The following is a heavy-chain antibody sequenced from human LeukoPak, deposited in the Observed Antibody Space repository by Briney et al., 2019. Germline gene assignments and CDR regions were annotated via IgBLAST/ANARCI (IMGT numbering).Heavy chain of an antibody. D-gene: IGHD7-27*01. V-gene: IGHV3-23*01. J-gene: IGHJ4*02. CDR3: AKDRGWGLDY. CDR2: LSGNGAKT. Sequence: GGSLRLSCVASGFTFSSHGMSWVRQAPGKGLEWVSALSGNGAKTYYAGSVKGRFTISRDNSENALYLQMNSLRAEDTAVYYCAKDRGWGLDYWGQGTLLTVSS. CDR1: GFTFSSHG.